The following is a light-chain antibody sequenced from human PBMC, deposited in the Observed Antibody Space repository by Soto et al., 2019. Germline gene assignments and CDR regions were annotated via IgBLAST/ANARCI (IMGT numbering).Light chain of an antibody. CDR3: QQADTLPIT. Sequence: DIQMTQSPSSVSASVGDRVTVACRASQVMSSWLAWYQQRPGKASKLLIFAASTLQSGVPSRFSGSGSRTEFTLTITDLQPEDVATYYCQQADTLPITFGQGTRLEIK. CDR1: QVMSSW. J-gene: IGKJ5*01. V-gene: IGKV1-12*01. CDR2: AAS.